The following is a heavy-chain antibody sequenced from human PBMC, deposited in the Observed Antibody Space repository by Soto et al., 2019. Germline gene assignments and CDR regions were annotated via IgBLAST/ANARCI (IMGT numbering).Heavy chain of an antibody. CDR3: ARVPPWGNSGSYYIQHFNS. Sequence: QVQLVQSGAEVKKPGASVKVSCKASGYTFTTYSIHWVRQAPGQSLEWMGWINASSGNTKYSQKFQGRVTITKDSSATTFYMDLSSLGSEDTAVYYCARVPPWGNSGSYYIQHFNSWGQGTLVTVSS. J-gene: IGHJ4*02. V-gene: IGHV1-3*01. D-gene: IGHD3-10*01. CDR1: GYTFTTYS. CDR2: INASSGNT.